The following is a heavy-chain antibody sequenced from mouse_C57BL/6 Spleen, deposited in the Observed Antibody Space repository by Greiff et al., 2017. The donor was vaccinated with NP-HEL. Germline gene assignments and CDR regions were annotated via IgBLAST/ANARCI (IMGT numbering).Heavy chain of an antibody. CDR2: ILPGSGST. CDR1: GYTFTGYW. Sequence: QVQLQQSGAELMKPGASVKLSCKATGYTFTGYWIEWVKQRPGHGLEWIGEILPGSGSTNYNEKFKGKATLTADTSSNTAYMQLSSLTTVDSAIYYCARKRLWSWWFDDWGTGTTVTVSS. J-gene: IGHJ1*03. D-gene: IGHD1-1*02. CDR3: ARKRLWSWWFDD. V-gene: IGHV1-9*01.